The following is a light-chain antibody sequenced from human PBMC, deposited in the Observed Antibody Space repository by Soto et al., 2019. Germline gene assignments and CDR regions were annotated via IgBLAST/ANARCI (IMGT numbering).Light chain of an antibody. V-gene: IGLV2-14*01. J-gene: IGLJ2*01. CDR3: SSYTSSSTKGVV. CDR1: SSGVGGYSY. CDR2: DVS. Sequence: QSVLTQPASVSGSPGQSITISCTGTSSGVGGYSYVSWYQQHPGKAPKLMIYDVSNRPSGVSNRFSGSKSGNTASLTISGLQAEDEADYYCSSYTSSSTKGVVFGGGTKLTVL.